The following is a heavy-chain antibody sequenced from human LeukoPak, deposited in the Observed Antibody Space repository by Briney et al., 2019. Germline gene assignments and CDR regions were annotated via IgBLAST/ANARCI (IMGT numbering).Heavy chain of an antibody. V-gene: IGHV3-66*01. CDR3: ARDVRKQGLWP. J-gene: IGHJ4*02. CDR1: GFTVSTNY. CDR2: IYSGDRT. Sequence: GSLRLSCAASGFTVSTNYMSWVRQAPGKGLEWVSIIYSGDRTDYADSLKGRFTISRDTSKNTLYLQMSSLRAEDTAAYYCARDVRKQGLWPWGQGTLVTVSS. D-gene: IGHD3-10*01.